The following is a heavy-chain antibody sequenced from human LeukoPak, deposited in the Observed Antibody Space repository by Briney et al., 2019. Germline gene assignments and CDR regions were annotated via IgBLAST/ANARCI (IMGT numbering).Heavy chain of an antibody. J-gene: IGHJ4*02. CDR3: ARQEVTTYY. CDR2: IYTSGST. Sequence: PSETLSLTCTVSGGSISSGSYYWSWIRQPAGKGLEWIGRIYTSGSTNYNPSLKSRVTISVDTSKNQFSLKLSSVTAADTALYYCARQEVTTYYWGQGSLVTVSS. CDR1: GGSISSGSYY. D-gene: IGHD4-17*01. V-gene: IGHV4-61*02.